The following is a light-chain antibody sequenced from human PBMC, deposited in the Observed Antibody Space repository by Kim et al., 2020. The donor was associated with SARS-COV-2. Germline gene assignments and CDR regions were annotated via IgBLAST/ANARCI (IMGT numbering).Light chain of an antibody. CDR2: QDT. CDR1: KLGDKY. J-gene: IGLJ3*02. Sequence: SPGQTASITCSGDKLGDKYACWYQQKPGQSPVLVLYQDTKRPSGIPERFSGSNSGNTATLTISGTQAMDEADYYCQAWDSSTAWVFGGGTQLTVL. V-gene: IGLV3-1*01. CDR3: QAWDSSTAWV.